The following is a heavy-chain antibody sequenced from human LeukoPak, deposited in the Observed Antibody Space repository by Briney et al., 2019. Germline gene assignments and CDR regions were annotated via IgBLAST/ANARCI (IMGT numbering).Heavy chain of an antibody. D-gene: IGHD6-13*01. CDR2: ISAYNGNT. CDR1: GYTFTSYG. J-gene: IGHJ6*03. Sequence: ASVKVSCKASGYTFTSYGISWVRQAPGQGLEWMGWISAYNGNTNCAQKLQGRVTMTTDTSTSTAYMELSSLRSEDTAVYYCARGPFLSIAAAGTRAGGGPAPHYYMDVWGKGTTVTVSS. V-gene: IGHV1-18*01. CDR3: ARGPFLSIAAAGTRAGGGPAPHYYMDV.